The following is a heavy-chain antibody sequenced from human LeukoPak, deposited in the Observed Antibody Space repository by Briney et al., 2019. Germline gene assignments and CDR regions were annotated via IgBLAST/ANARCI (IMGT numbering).Heavy chain of an antibody. CDR3: APRVVGSAPFDY. Sequence: GGSLRLSCAASGFTFSTYAMNWVRQAPGKGLEWVSAISGSGAKTYYADFVKGRFTISRDNSKNTLYLQMNNLRAEDTAVYYCAPRVVGSAPFDYWGQGTLVTVSS. D-gene: IGHD2-15*01. CDR1: GFTFSTYA. J-gene: IGHJ4*02. V-gene: IGHV3-23*01. CDR2: ISGSGAKT.